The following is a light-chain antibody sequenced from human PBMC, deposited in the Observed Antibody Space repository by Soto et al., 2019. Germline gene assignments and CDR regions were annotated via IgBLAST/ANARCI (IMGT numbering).Light chain of an antibody. CDR2: EVT. CDR3: CSNAGSHYYV. V-gene: IGLV2-8*01. CDR1: SSDVGGYNY. Sequence: QSALPQPPSASGSPGQSVTISCTGTSSDVGGYNYVSWYQQHPSKAHKLLIYEVTKRPSGVPDRFSGSKSSNTASLTVSGLLADDEAEYYCCSNAGSHYYVFGTGTKVT. J-gene: IGLJ1*01.